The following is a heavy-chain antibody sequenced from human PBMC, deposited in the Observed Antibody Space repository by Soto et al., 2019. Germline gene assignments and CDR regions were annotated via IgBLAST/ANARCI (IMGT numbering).Heavy chain of an antibody. CDR2: VYSGGTT. CDR3: ARGRSASSDFDS. V-gene: IGHV3-66*01. J-gene: IGHJ4*02. D-gene: IGHD3-10*01. Sequence: EVQLVESGGGLVQPGGSLRLSCAASGFTVSTYYMNWVRQAPGEGLEWVSVVYSGGTTYYADSVRGRFTISRDNSKSTLFLQRYSLRAEDTAVYYCARGRSASSDFDSWGQGTLVTVSS. CDR1: GFTVSTYY.